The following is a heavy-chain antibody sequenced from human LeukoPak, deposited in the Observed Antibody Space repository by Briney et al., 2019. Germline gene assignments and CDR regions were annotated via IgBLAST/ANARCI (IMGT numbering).Heavy chain of an antibody. V-gene: IGHV4-59*01. J-gene: IGHJ4*02. Sequence: SETLSLTCSVSGDSISSYYWSWIRQSPGEGLEWIGYIHYSGSTNYNPSLKSRVTISADTSKKQFSLKLSSVTAADTAVYYCARSGIYGDYGIYFDYWGQGTLVTVSS. D-gene: IGHD4-17*01. CDR1: GDSISSYY. CDR3: ARSGIYGDYGIYFDY. CDR2: IHYSGST.